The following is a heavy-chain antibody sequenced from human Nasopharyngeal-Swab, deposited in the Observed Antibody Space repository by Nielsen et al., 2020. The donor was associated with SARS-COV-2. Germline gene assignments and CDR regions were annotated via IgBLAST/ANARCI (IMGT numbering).Heavy chain of an antibody. CDR3: ARDIGAWFRELRY. J-gene: IGHJ4*02. CDR1: GFTFSGYG. Sequence: GESLKISCAASGFTFSGYGMHWVRQAPGKGLEWVAVIWYDGSNKYYADSVKGRFTISRDNSKNTLYLQMNSLRAEDTAVYYCARDIGAWFRELRYWGQGTLVTVSS. CDR2: IWYDGSNK. V-gene: IGHV3-33*01. D-gene: IGHD3-10*01.